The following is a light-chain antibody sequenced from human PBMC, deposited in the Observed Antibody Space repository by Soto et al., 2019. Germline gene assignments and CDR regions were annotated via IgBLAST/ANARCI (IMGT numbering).Light chain of an antibody. CDR3: QQSHSTPLT. CDR2: AAS. J-gene: IGKJ4*01. CDR1: QSVARD. Sequence: NHSPGTLSLSPGDTATLSRRASQSVARDLSWYQQKPGKAPKLLIYAASSLQSGVPSRFSGGRSGTDFTLTISSLQPEDFATYYCQQSHSTPLTFGGGTKVDIK. V-gene: IGKV1-39*01.